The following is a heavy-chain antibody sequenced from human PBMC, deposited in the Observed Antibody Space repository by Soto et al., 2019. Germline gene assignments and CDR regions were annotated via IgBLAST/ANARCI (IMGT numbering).Heavy chain of an antibody. CDR3: AKGGSPTDIVLMVYAIRDYYYYYMDV. D-gene: IGHD2-8*01. V-gene: IGHV3-23*01. J-gene: IGHJ6*03. CDR2: ISGSGGST. Sequence: GGSLRLSCAASGFTFSSYAMSWVRQAPGKGLEWVSAISGSGGSTYYADSVKGRFTISRDNSKNTLYLQMNSLRAEDTAVYYCAKGGSPTDIVLMVYAIRDYYYYYMDVWGKGTTVTVSS. CDR1: GFTFSSYA.